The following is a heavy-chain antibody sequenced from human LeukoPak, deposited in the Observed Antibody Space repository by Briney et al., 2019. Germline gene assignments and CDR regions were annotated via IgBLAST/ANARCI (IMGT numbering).Heavy chain of an antibody. D-gene: IGHD3-10*02. J-gene: IGHJ4*02. CDR2: IKEDGSEQ. Sequence: GGSLRLSCAASGFSFSRYWMSWVCQTPGKGLEWVANIKEDGSEQYYADSVKGRFTISRDNVKNSLFLQVNSLRAEDTAVYYCARDLFETDIDYWGQGTLVTVSS. V-gene: IGHV3-7*01. CDR3: ARDLFETDIDY. CDR1: GFSFSRYW.